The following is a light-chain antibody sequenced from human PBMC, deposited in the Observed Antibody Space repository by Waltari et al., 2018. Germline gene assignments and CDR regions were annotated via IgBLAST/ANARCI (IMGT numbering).Light chain of an antibody. CDR2: EVT. V-gene: IGLV2-8*01. CDR3: SSYAGNNILI. CDR1: SSDIGAYDD. J-gene: IGLJ2*01. Sequence: QSALTQPPSASGSPGQAVTISCPGTSSDIGAYDDVSWYQQYSGKAPKLLIYEVTKRPSGVPGRLSGSKSGYTASLTVSGLQPEDEADYYCSSYAGNNILIFGGGTKLTVL.